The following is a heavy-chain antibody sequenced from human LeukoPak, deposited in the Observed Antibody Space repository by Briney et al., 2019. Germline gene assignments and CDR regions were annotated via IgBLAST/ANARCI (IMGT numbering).Heavy chain of an antibody. CDR1: GGSFSGYY. V-gene: IGHV4-34*01. CDR2: INHSGST. Sequence: PSETLSLTCAVYGGSFSGYYWSWIRQPPGKGLEWIGEINHSGSTNYNPSLKSRVTISGDTSKNQFSLKLSSVTAADTAVYYCAIYGSGSYSIDYWGQGTLVTVSS. J-gene: IGHJ4*02. CDR3: AIYGSGSYSIDY. D-gene: IGHD3-10*01.